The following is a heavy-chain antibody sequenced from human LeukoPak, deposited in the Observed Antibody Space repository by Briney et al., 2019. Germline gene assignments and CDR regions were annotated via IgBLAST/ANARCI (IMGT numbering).Heavy chain of an antibody. CDR3: AKDEAESSLLWFGELGYFDY. V-gene: IGHV3-23*01. CDR2: ISGSGGST. Sequence: GGSLRLSCAASGFTFSTYYMNWVRQAPGKGLEWVSAISGSGGSTYYADSVKGRFTISRDNSKNTLYLQMNSLRAEDTAVYYCAKDEAESSLLWFGELGYFDYWGQGTLVTVSS. D-gene: IGHD3-10*01. J-gene: IGHJ4*02. CDR1: GFTFSTYY.